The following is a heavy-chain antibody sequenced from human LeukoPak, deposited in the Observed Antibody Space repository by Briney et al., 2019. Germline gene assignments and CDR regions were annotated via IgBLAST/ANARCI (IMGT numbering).Heavy chain of an antibody. CDR1: GGSISNYF. Sequence: SETLSLTCTVSGGSISNYFWSWIRQPPGKGLEWIGYIYYTGSTNHNPSLKSRVTISVGTSKNQFSLKLSSVTAADTAVYYCARPSRSISTARAFDIWGQGTMVTVSS. J-gene: IGHJ3*02. CDR2: IYYTGST. CDR3: ARPSRSISTARAFDI. D-gene: IGHD3-10*01. V-gene: IGHV4-59*01.